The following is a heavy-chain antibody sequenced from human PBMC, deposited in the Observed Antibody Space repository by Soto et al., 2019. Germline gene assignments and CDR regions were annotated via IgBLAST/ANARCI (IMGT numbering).Heavy chain of an antibody. CDR2: NYYRGST. CDR1: GGSISSHY. J-gene: IGHJ6*02. D-gene: IGHD1-26*01. V-gene: IGHV4-59*11. CDR3: ARDGREASGMDV. Sequence: QVQLQESGPGLVRPSETLSLTCTVSGGSISSHYWSWVRQAPGKGLEWIGHNYYRGSTNYNPSLRSRSTISVVASKSHFSLKLNSVTTADTAVYYCARDGREASGMDVWGQGTKVTVSS.